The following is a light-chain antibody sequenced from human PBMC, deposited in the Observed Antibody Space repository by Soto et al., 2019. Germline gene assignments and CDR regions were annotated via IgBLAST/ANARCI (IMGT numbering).Light chain of an antibody. Sequence: DVRMTQSPSSLSASVGDTITITCRASRTINTYLNWFQQKPGEPPRLLIYGASTLHDGVPWRFSGSGSGADFTLTISGLQPEDVASYHCQQTYSDISFGGGTKV. CDR2: GAS. J-gene: IGKJ4*01. V-gene: IGKV1-39*01. CDR3: QQTYSDIS. CDR1: RTINTY.